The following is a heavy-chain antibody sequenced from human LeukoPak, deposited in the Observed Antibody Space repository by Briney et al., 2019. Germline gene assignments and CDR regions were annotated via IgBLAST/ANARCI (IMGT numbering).Heavy chain of an antibody. J-gene: IGHJ6*02. CDR2: ISSSSSYI. CDR3: ARDIILTGYYYYYYYGMDV. CDR1: GFTFSSYS. V-gene: IGHV3-21*01. D-gene: IGHD3-9*01. Sequence: GGSLRLSCAASGFTFSSYSMNWVRQAPGKGLEWVSSISSSSSYIYYADSVKGRFTISRDNAKNSLYLQMNSLRAEDAAVYYCARDIILTGYYYYYYYGMDVWGQGTTVTVSS.